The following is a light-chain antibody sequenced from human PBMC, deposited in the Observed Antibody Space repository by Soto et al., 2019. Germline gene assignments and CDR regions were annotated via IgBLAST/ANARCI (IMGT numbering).Light chain of an antibody. Sequence: EIVMTQSPATLSVSPGERATLSCRASQSVSSNLAWYQQKPGQAPRLLIYGASTRATGIPARFSGSGSGTEFTLTISSLQSEDFAVYYWQQSNNWWTFGQGTKVEIK. CDR3: QQSNNWWT. V-gene: IGKV3-15*01. J-gene: IGKJ1*01. CDR2: GAS. CDR1: QSVSSN.